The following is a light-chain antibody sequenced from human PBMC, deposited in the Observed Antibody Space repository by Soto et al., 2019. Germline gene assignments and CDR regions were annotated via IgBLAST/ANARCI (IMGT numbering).Light chain of an antibody. CDR3: CSYAGSGTFV. J-gene: IGLJ2*01. Sequence: QSVLTQPASVSGSPGQSITISCTGTSSDVGSYNLVSWYQQHPGKAPKLMIYEVSKRPSGVSNRFSGSKSGNTASLTISGLQAEDEADYYCCSYAGSGTFVFGGGTKVTVL. CDR1: SSDVGSYNL. CDR2: EVS. V-gene: IGLV2-23*02.